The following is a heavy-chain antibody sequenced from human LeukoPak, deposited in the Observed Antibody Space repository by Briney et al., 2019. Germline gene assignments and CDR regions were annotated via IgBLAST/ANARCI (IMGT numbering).Heavy chain of an antibody. CDR2: IYTSGST. CDR1: GGSISSYY. V-gene: IGHV4-4*07. J-gene: IGHJ4*02. D-gene: IGHD5-18*01. CDR3: ARPIRGYSYGPFDY. Sequence: PSETLSLTCTVSGGSISSYYWSWIRQPAGKGLEWIGRIYTSGSTNYNPSLKSRVTMSVDTSKNQFSLKLSSVTAADTAVYYCARPIRGYSYGPFDYWGQGTLVTVSS.